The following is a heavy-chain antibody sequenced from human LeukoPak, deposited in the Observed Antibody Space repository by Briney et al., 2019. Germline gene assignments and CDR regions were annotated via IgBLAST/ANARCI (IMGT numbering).Heavy chain of an antibody. Sequence: SETLSLTCTVSGGSISRYYWSWIRQPAGKGLEWIGRIYSSGSTYYNPSLKSRVTISVDTTKNQFSLKLSSVTAADTAVYYCASGYYFDYWGQGTLVTVSS. J-gene: IGHJ4*02. CDR1: GGSISRYY. D-gene: IGHD1-14*01. CDR2: IYSSGST. V-gene: IGHV4-4*07. CDR3: ASGYYFDY.